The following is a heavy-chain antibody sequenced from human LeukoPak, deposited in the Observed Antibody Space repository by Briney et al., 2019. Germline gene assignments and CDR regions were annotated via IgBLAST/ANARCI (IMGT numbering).Heavy chain of an antibody. CDR1: GGTFNSYA. D-gene: IGHD3-22*01. V-gene: IGHV1-69*05. Sequence: SVNVSCKASGGTFNSYAISWVRQAPGQGLEWMGGILPIFGTANYAQKFQGRVTVTTDESTSTAYMELSSLRSEDTAVYYCARPTYDSSGYPNWFDPWGQGTLVTVSS. CDR3: ARPTYDSSGYPNWFDP. J-gene: IGHJ5*02. CDR2: ILPIFGTA.